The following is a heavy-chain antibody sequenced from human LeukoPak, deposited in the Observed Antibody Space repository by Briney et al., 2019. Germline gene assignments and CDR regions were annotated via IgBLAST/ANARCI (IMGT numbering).Heavy chain of an antibody. J-gene: IGHJ5*02. CDR2: MNPNSGNT. D-gene: IGHD3-16*02. CDR1: GYTFTSYG. CDR3: AGGPSETYYDYVWGSYRYRNWFDP. Sequence: ASVKVSCKASGYTFTSYGISWVRQATGQGLEWMGWMNPNSGNTGYAQKFQGRVTMTRNTSISTAYMELSSLRSEDTAVYYCAGGPSETYYDYVWGSYRYRNWFDPWGQGTLVTVSS. V-gene: IGHV1-8*02.